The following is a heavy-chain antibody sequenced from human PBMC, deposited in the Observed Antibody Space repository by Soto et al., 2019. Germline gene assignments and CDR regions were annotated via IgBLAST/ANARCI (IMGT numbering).Heavy chain of an antibody. Sequence: GGSLRLSCAASGFTFSSYAMHWVRQAPGKGLEWVAVISYDGSNKYYADSVKGRFTISRDNSKNTLYLQMNSLRAEDTAVYYCAKITYSSSSRDDFDYWGQGTLVTVSS. V-gene: IGHV3-30*18. CDR3: AKITYSSSSRDDFDY. CDR2: ISYDGSNK. D-gene: IGHD6-6*01. J-gene: IGHJ4*02. CDR1: GFTFSSYA.